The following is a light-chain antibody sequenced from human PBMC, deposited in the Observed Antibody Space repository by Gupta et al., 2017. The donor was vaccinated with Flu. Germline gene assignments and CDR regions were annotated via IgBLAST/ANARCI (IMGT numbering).Light chain of an antibody. CDR3: ETWDDSLNGRGV. Sequence: QSVLSQPATASGTPGPRVTLLCFGSSSAIGGNTVNWYQQLPGPAPKLLIYKNNQRPAVVPGLFSGSKSGTSAALAISWLQTEEEEDYYCETWDDSLNGRGVFGAGTKLTVL. CDR2: KNN. J-gene: IGLJ3*02. V-gene: IGLV1-44*01. CDR1: SSAIGGNT.